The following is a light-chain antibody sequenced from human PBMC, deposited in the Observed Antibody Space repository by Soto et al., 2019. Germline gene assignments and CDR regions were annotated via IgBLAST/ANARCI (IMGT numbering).Light chain of an antibody. CDR1: SSDVGGYNY. CDR3: SSYGGSNNLV. Sequence: QSALTQPPSASGSPGQSVTISCTGTSSDVGGYNYVSWYQQHPGKAPKLMIYEVSERPSGVPDRFSGSKSGNTASLTVSGLQAEDEADYYCSSYGGSNNLVFGGGTKL. V-gene: IGLV2-8*01. J-gene: IGLJ2*01. CDR2: EVS.